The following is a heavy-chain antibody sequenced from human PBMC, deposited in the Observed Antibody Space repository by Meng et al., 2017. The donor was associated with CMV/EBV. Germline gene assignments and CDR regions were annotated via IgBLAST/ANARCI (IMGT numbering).Heavy chain of an antibody. CDR1: GFTFDDYA. CDR3: ARDHRQHLYYYYGMDV. V-gene: IGHV3-9*01. Sequence: GGSLRLSCAASGFTFDDYAMHWVRQAPGKGLEWVSGISWNSGSIGYADSVKGRFTISRDNAKNSLYLQMNSLRAEDTAVYYCARDHRQHLYYYYGMDVWGQGTTVTVSS. J-gene: IGHJ6*02. D-gene: IGHD5-18*01. CDR2: ISWNSGSI.